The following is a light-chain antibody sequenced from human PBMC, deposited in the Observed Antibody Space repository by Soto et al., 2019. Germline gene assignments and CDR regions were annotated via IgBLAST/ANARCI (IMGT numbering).Light chain of an antibody. CDR1: QSVSSN. J-gene: IGKJ1*01. Sequence: EIVMTQYPATLSVSPGERATLSCRASQSVSSNLACYQQKPGQAPRLLIYGASTRATGIPARFSGSGSGTEFTLTISSLQSEDFAVYYCQQYNNWWTFGQGTKVDI. CDR3: QQYNNWWT. V-gene: IGKV3-15*01. CDR2: GAS.